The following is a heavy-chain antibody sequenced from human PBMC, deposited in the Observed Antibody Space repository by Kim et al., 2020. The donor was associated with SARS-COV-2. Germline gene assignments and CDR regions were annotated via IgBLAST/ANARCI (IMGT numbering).Heavy chain of an antibody. CDR3: ATTYSSSWYPNHDAFDI. CDR2: INHSGST. J-gene: IGHJ3*02. Sequence: SETLSLTCAVYGGSFSGYYWSWIRQPPGKGLEWIGEINHSGSTNYNPSLKSRVTISVDTSKNQFSLKLSSVTAADTAVYYCATTYSSSWYPNHDAFDIWGQGTMVTVSS. CDR1: GGSFSGYY. D-gene: IGHD6-13*01. V-gene: IGHV4-34*01.